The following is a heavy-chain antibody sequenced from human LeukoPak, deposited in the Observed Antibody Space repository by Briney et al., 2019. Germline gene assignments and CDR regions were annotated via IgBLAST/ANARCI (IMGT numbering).Heavy chain of an antibody. V-gene: IGHV4-34*01. CDR2: INHSGST. CDR3: ARDLGIAAAEN. D-gene: IGHD6-13*01. J-gene: IGHJ4*02. CDR1: GGSFSGYY. Sequence: SETLSLTCAVYGGSFSGYYWSWIRQPPGKGLEWIGEINHSGSTNYNPSLKSRVTISVDTSKNQFSLKLSSVTAADTAVYYCARDLGIAAAENWGQGALVTVSS.